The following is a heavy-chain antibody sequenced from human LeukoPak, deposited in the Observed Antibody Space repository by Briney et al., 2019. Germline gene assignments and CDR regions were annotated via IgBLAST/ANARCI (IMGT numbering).Heavy chain of an antibody. J-gene: IGHJ6*02. Sequence: GGSLRLSCAASGFTFSNYAVHWVRQAPGKGLEWVSYISSTSSTIYYADSMKGRFTISRDNAKNSLYLQMNSLRAEDTAVYYCARDPPHGMDVWGQGTTVTVSS. V-gene: IGHV3-48*01. CDR2: ISSTSSTI. CDR3: ARDPPHGMDV. CDR1: GFTFSNYA.